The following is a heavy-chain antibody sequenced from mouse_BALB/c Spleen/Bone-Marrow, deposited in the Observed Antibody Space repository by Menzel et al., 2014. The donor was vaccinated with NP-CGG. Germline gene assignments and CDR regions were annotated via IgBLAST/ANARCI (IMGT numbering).Heavy chain of an antibody. D-gene: IGHD1-1*01. CDR3: ARNRYYGYAMDY. J-gene: IGHJ4*01. CDR1: RFTSSSYG. CDR2: INSNGGST. Sequence: EVKVVESGGGLVQPGGSLKLSCAASRFTSSSYGMSWVRQTPDKRLELVATINSNGGSTYYPDSVKGRFTISRDNAKNTLYLQMSSLKSEDTAMYYCARNRYYGYAMDYWGQGTSVTVSS. V-gene: IGHV5-6-3*01.